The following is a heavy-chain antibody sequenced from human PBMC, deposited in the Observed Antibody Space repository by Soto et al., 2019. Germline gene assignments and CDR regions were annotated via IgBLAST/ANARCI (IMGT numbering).Heavy chain of an antibody. V-gene: IGHV1-45*02. D-gene: IGHD1-26*01. CDR3: ATGGAGPAPFTWELPDH. J-gene: IGHJ4*02. CDR2: ITPFNGDV. Sequence: GAPVKVSCNASGDTFRQHYLHWVRQAPGQALEWMGWITPFNGDVNYAQKFQERVTITRDRSLNTAYMEMSSLKSEDTAMYYCATGGAGPAPFTWELPDHWGQGTLVTVSS. CDR1: GDTFRQHY.